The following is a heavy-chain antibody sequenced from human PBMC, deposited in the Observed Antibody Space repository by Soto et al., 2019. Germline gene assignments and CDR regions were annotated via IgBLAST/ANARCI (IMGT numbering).Heavy chain of an antibody. D-gene: IGHD4-17*01. CDR1: EFPFSIYE. Sequence: PGGSLRLSCVASEFPFSIYEINWVRQSPGKGLEWVSYISSSGSTTYYADSVKGRFTVSRDNAKNSLYLQMNSLRAEDTAVYYCASLTTVTPSYYDYTLDVWGQGTTVAVSS. CDR3: ASLTTVTPSYYDYTLDV. J-gene: IGHJ6*02. V-gene: IGHV3-48*03. CDR2: ISSSGSTT.